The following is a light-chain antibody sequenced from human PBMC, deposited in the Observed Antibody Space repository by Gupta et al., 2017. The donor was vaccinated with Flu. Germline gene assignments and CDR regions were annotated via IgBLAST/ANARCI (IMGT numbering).Light chain of an antibody. J-gene: IGKJ4*01. CDR1: QSVSSN. Sequence: PAALSVSPWERATLSCRARQSVSSNLAWYQQKPGQAPRLLIYGASTRATGIPARFSGSGSGTEFTLTISSLQSEDFAVYYCQQDNNWPLTFGGGTKVEIK. CDR3: QQDNNWPLT. V-gene: IGKV3-15*01. CDR2: GAS.